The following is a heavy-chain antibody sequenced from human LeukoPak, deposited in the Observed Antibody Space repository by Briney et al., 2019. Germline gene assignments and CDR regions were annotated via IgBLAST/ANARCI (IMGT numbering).Heavy chain of an antibody. J-gene: IGHJ6*03. V-gene: IGHV3-30*04. Sequence: HPGGSLRLSCAASGFTFSTYAMHWVRQAPGKGLEWVAVISYDGSSKYYADSVKGRFTISRDNSKNTLYLQMNSLRAGDTAVYYCARDRGGGHMDVWGKGTTVTISS. D-gene: IGHD2-15*01. CDR3: ARDRGGGHMDV. CDR1: GFTFSTYA. CDR2: ISYDGSSK.